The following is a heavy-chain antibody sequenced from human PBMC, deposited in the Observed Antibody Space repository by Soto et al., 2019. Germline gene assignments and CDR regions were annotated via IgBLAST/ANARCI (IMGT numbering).Heavy chain of an antibody. CDR1: GFTFSDYV. J-gene: IGHJ3*01. V-gene: IGHV3-33*01. CDR2: IWYDSSNK. Sequence: PGGSLRLSCAASGFTFSDYVMHWVRQAPGKGLEWVAVIWYDSSNKYYADSVKGRFTISRDNSKNTLYLQMNSLRAEDTAVYFCATLSDAFDLWGQGTMVTVSS. CDR3: ATLSDAFDL.